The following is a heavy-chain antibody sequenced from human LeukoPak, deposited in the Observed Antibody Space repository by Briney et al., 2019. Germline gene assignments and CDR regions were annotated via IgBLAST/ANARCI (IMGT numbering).Heavy chain of an antibody. J-gene: IGHJ6*02. CDR3: ARERTTIFWPDYYYYGMDV. V-gene: IGHV1-2*02. D-gene: IGHD3-9*01. Sequence: ASVKVSCKASGYTFTDYYLHWVRQAPGQGLEWMGWINPNSGGTNYAQKFQGRVTMTRDTSIRTAYMELSRLRSDDTAVYFCARERTTIFWPDYYYYGMDVWGQGTTVTVSS. CDR1: GYTFTDYY. CDR2: INPNSGGT.